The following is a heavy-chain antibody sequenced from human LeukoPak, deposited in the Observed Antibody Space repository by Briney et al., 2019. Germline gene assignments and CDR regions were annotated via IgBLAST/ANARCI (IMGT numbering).Heavy chain of an antibody. CDR1: GYSISSGYY. J-gene: IGHJ5*02. V-gene: IGHV4-38-2*02. Sequence: SETLSLTCTVSGYSISSGYYWGWIRQPPGKGLEWIGGIYHSGSTYYNPSLKSRVTISVDTSKNQFSLKLSSVTAADTAVYYCAREDYDYVWGSYRPNWFDPWGQGTLVTVSS. CDR3: AREDYDYVWGSYRPNWFDP. CDR2: IYHSGST. D-gene: IGHD3-16*02.